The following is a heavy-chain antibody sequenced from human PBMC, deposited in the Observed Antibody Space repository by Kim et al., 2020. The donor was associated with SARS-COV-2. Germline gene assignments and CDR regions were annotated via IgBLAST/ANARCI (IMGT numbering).Heavy chain of an antibody. Sequence: TTDYAAPVKGRFTISRDDSKNTLYLQMNSLKTEDTAVYYCTALVEQWLVDWGQGTLVTVSS. D-gene: IGHD6-19*01. J-gene: IGHJ4*02. V-gene: IGHV3-15*01. CDR2: TT. CDR3: TALVEQWLVD.